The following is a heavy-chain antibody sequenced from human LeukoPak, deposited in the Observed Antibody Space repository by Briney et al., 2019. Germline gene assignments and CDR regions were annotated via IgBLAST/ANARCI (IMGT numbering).Heavy chain of an antibody. CDR3: ARQRLLWFGESNSGFDY. J-gene: IGHJ4*02. D-gene: IGHD3-10*01. Sequence: PSETLSLTCSVSGGSIITYYWNWIRQPPGKELEWIGYIYYSGSTDYNPSLKSRVTISVDTFNNQFSLRLSSVTAADTAVYYCARQRLLWFGESNSGFDYWGQGTLVTVSS. CDR2: IYYSGST. CDR1: GGSIITYY. V-gene: IGHV4-59*08.